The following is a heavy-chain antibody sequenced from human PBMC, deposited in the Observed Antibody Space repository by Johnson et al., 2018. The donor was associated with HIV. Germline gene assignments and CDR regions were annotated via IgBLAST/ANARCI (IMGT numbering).Heavy chain of an antibody. CDR3: ASALLGRSSLDGFDF. J-gene: IGHJ3*01. Sequence: VQLVESGGVLVQPRRSLILSCASSCFSFYDYAMPWVRETPGKGLDWVSGISWNSGSIGYVDSVKGRFTISRYNAKNSLYLQMNSLRAEDTAAYYCASALLGRSSLDGFDFWGQGTMVTVSS. V-gene: IGHV3-9*01. D-gene: IGHD3-16*02. CDR1: CFSFYDYA. CDR2: ISWNSGSI.